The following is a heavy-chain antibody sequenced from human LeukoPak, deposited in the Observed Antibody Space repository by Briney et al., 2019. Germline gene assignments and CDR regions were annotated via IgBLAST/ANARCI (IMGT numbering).Heavy chain of an antibody. D-gene: IGHD2-2*01. CDR2: ISSSSSYI. J-gene: IGHJ4*02. CDR1: GFTFSSYS. V-gene: IGHV3-21*01. Sequence: GGSLRLSCAASGFTFSSYSMNWVRQAPGKGLEWGSSISSSSSYIYYADSVKGRFTISRDNAKNSLYLQMNSLRAEDTAVYYCARGEGGCSSTSCPQGYWGQGTLVTVSS. CDR3: ARGEGGCSSTSCPQGY.